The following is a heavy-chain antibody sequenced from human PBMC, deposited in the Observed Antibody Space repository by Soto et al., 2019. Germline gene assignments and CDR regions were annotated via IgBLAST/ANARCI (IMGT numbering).Heavy chain of an antibody. J-gene: IGHJ4*02. CDR2: ISYDGSNK. D-gene: IGHD3-10*01. CDR1: GFTFSSYG. V-gene: IGHV3-30*18. CDR3: AKDLQDYYGSGSYYASDY. Sequence: GGSLRLSCAASGFTFSSYGMHWVRQAPGKGLEWVAVISYDGSNKYYAYSGKGRFTISRDNSKNTLYLQMNSLRAEDTAVYYCAKDLQDYYGSGSYYASDYWGQGTLVTVSS.